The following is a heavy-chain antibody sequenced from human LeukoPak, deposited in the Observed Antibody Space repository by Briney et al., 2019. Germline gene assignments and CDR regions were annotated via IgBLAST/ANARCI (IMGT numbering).Heavy chain of an antibody. CDR3: ARSQTGGTFDF. V-gene: IGHV4-34*01. CDR2: INHSGSA. D-gene: IGHD1/OR15-1a*01. CDR1: GGSFSGYY. J-gene: IGHJ4*02. Sequence: KASETLSLTCAVYGGSFSGYYWSWIRQPPGKGLEWIGEINHSGSANYNPSLKSRVTISVDTSKNQFSLQLRSVTPDDTAVYYCARSQTGGTFDFWGQGALVTVSS.